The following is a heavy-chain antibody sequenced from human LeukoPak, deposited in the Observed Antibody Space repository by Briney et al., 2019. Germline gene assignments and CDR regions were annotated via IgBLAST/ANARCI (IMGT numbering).Heavy chain of an antibody. Sequence: SETLSLTCTVSSGSITTYYWSWIRQPPGKGLEYIGHIYYTGTTDYNPSLKSRVTMSVDTSKNQFSLRLISVTVSDTAVYFCAGAPNRHYFDYWGQGTLVAVSS. J-gene: IGHJ4*02. CDR3: AGAPNRHYFDY. CDR1: SGSITTYY. CDR2: IYYTGTT. V-gene: IGHV4-59*01.